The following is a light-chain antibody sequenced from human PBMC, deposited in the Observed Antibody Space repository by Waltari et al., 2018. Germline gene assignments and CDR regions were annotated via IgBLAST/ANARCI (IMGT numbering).Light chain of an antibody. CDR2: LVS. J-gene: IGKJ2*01. Sequence: DVVLTQSPLSLPVTLGQSASISCRSSQSLVHSNGNTYLNWFHQRPGQSPRRLIYLVSNRDSGVPARFSGSGSDTDFTLKINRVEAEDVGIYYSLQGTHWPPHTFGQGTKVEI. V-gene: IGKV2-30*02. CDR1: QSLVHSNGNTY. CDR3: LQGTHWPPHT.